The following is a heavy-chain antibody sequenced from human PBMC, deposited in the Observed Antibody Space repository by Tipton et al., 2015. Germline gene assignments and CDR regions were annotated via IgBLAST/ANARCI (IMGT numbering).Heavy chain of an antibody. CDR1: NGSISNEY. Sequence: TLSLTCTVSNGSISNEYWSLVRQPPGKGLEWIGYVFYTGSTYYNPSLESRVTISVDTFEDRFSLKLSSVTAADTAVYYCAQDKPRTNYFEYWGQGIQVTVSS. CDR2: VFYTGST. V-gene: IGHV4-59*01. J-gene: IGHJ4*02. CDR3: AQDKPRTNYFEY.